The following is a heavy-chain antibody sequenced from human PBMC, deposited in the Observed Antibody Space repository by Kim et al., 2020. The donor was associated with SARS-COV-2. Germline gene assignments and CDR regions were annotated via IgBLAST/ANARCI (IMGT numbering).Heavy chain of an antibody. CDR2: ISSSASTM. D-gene: IGHD4-17*01. J-gene: IGHJ4*02. CDR3: ARMTTGTKRHDY. Sequence: GGSLRLSCAASGFTFSDYYMSWIRQAPGKGLEWVSHISSSASTMYYADSVKGRFTISRDNAKKTLFLQMNSLRAEDTAVYYCARMTTGTKRHDYWGQGTLVTVSS. V-gene: IGHV3-11*01. CDR1: GFTFSDYY.